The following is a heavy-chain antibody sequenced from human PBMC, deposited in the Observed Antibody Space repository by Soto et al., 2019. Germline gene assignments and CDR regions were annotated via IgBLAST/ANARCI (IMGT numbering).Heavy chain of an antibody. CDR2: FDPEDGET. CDR1: GYTLTELS. J-gene: IGHJ4*02. Sequence: GASVKVSCKVSGYTLTELSMHWVRQAPGKGLEWVGGFDPEDGETIYAQKFRGRVTMTEDTSTDTAYMELSSLRSEDTAVYYCATDTAYCSGGSCYDYWGQGTLVTVSS. V-gene: IGHV1-24*01. CDR3: ATDTAYCSGGSCYDY. D-gene: IGHD2-15*01.